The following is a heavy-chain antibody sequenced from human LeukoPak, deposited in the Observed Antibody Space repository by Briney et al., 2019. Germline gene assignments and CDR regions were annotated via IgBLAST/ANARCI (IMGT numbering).Heavy chain of an antibody. V-gene: IGHV3-23*01. Sequence: GGSLRLSCAASGFTFSSYAMSWVRQAPGKGLEWVSAISGSGGSTYYADSVKGRFTISRDNAKNSLYLQMNSLRAEDTAVYYCARFGYYYDSSGYTSDYWGQGTLVTVSS. D-gene: IGHD3-22*01. CDR1: GFTFSSYA. CDR3: ARFGYYYDSSGYTSDY. CDR2: ISGSGGST. J-gene: IGHJ4*02.